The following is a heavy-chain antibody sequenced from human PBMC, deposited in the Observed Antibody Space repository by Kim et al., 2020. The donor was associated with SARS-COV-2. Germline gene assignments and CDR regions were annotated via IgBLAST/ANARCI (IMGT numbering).Heavy chain of an antibody. CDR2: ITAHNVVM. CDR1: GFDFDTFA. J-gene: IGHJ6*02. V-gene: IGHV3-23*01. Sequence: GGSLRLSCEGSGFDFDTFAITWVRQAPGKGLEWVSRITAHNVVMYYANSVKGRFTASRDKSKAYLQMEGLRGEDTAMYYCAKGLQSPAFFVAMDVWCQG. D-gene: IGHD3-3*01. CDR3: AKGLQSPAFFVAMDV.